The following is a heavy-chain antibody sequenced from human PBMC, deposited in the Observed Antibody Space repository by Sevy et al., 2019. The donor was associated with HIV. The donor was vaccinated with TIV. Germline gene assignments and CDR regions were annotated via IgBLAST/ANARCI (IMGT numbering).Heavy chain of an antibody. CDR2: IYPGGNS. CDR1: GGSISSYY. V-gene: IGHV4-4*07. CDR3: ARDYRYDFHGSGRHYFDY. J-gene: IGHJ4*02. D-gene: IGHD3-10*01. Sequence: SETLSLTCTVSGGSISSYYWSWIRQPAGKGLEWIGRIYPGGNSNYNPTLKSRVTMSVDTSKNQFSLSLSSVTAADMAVYYCARDYRYDFHGSGRHYFDYWGQGTLVTVSS.